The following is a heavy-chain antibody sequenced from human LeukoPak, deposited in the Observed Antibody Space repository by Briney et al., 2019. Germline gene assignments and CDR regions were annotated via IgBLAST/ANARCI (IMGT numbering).Heavy chain of an antibody. Sequence: GESLKISCKASGYSFTTNWIGWVRQMPGQGLEWMGIIFPGDSDTRYSPSSQGQVTISADKSISTAYLQWRSLKASDTAIYYCAKSSYRGAIAAAGVDYWGQGTLVTVSS. CDR2: IFPGDSDT. J-gene: IGHJ4*02. CDR1: GYSFTTNW. D-gene: IGHD6-13*01. CDR3: AKSSYRGAIAAAGVDY. V-gene: IGHV5-51*01.